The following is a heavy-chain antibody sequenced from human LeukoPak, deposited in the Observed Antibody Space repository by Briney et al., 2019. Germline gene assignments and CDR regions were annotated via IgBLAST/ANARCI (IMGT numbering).Heavy chain of an antibody. CDR2: ISESGGNT. J-gene: IGHJ4*02. D-gene: IGHD5-12*01. V-gene: IGHV3-23*01. CDR1: GFTFSSYE. CDR3: AKDVKLLRFIPPNFDY. Sequence: PGGSLRLSCAASGFTFSSYEMNWVRKAPGKGLKWVSGISESGGNTFYADSVKGRFTISRDNSKNTLYLQMNSLRAEDTAVYYCAKDVKLLRFIPPNFDYWGQGTLVTVSS.